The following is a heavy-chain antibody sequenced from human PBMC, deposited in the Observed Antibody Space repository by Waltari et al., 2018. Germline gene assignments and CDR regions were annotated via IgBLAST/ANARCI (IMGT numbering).Heavy chain of an antibody. CDR1: GFTFSTYA. Sequence: QVHVVESGGDVVQSGRFLRLPCVASGFTFSTYAMPWVRQAPGKGLEWMAIISYDENEIHYADSVKGRFTVSRDNSKNTVYLQMTSLRVEDTALYYCARGLYSAKWQFDYWGQGTLVAVSS. D-gene: IGHD5-12*01. CDR2: ISYDENEI. V-gene: IGHV3-30*04. CDR3: ARGLYSAKWQFDY. J-gene: IGHJ4*02.